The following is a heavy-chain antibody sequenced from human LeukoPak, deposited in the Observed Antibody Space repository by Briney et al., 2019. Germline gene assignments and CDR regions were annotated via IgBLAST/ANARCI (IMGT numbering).Heavy chain of an antibody. CDR3: ARGKYYFDY. CDR1: VDSISGYY. CDR2: MYYSGNT. Sequence: PSETLSLTCTVSVDSISGYYWSWIRQPPGKGLEWIGYMYYSGNTNYNPTLKSRLTTSLDTSKNQFSLKLSSVTAADTAVYYCARGKYYFDYWGQGTLVTVSS. J-gene: IGHJ4*02. V-gene: IGHV4-59*01.